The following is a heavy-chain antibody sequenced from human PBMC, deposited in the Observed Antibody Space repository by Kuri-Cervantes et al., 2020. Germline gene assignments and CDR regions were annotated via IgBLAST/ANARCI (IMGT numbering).Heavy chain of an antibody. CDR1: GFSLTTSGMR. D-gene: IGHD6-19*01. J-gene: IGHJ4*02. V-gene: IGHV2-5*08. Sequence: SGPTLVKPTQTLTLTCSFSGFSLTTSGMRVSWIRQPPGKAPEWLARIYWDDDKRYSPSLKSRLTITKDTSKNQVVLTMTNMDPVDTATYYCAHPKSGSGWLIFDYWGQGTLVTVSS. CDR3: AHPKSGSGWLIFDY. CDR2: IYWDDDK.